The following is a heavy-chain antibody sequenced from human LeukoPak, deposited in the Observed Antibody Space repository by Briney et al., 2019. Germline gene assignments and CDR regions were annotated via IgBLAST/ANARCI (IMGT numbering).Heavy chain of an antibody. CDR1: GGTFSSYA. CDR3: ARVSGSWYGMDV. CDR2: IIPILGIA. D-gene: IGHD3-10*01. Sequence: ASVKVSCKASGGTFSSYAISWVRQAPGQGLEWMGRIIPILGIANYAQKFQGRVTITADKSTSTAYMELSSLRSEDTAVYYCARVSGSWYGMDVWGQGTTVTVSS. J-gene: IGHJ6*02. V-gene: IGHV1-69*04.